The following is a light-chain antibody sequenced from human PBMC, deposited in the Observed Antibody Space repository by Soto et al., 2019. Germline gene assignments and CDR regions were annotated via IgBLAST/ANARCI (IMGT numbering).Light chain of an antibody. J-gene: IGKJ4*01. CDR3: QQYNSYPLT. CDR2: DAS. V-gene: IGKV1-5*01. CDR1: QIISSW. Sequence: DIQMTKSPATLSASVGDRVTITCRDSQIISSWLAWYQQKPGKAPKLLIYDASSLESGVPSRFSGSGSGTAVTLNIRSLQPDYFVTYHCQQYNSYPLTFGGGTKVESK.